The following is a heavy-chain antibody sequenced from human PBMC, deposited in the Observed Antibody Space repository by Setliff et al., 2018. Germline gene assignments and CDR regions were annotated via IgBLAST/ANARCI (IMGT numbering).Heavy chain of an antibody. CDR2: IIPNFRTT. V-gene: IGHV1-69*05. Sequence: ASVKVSCKASGGTFSKYGISWVRQAPGQGLEWMGGIIPNFRTTSYAQKFQGRVTISTDESTMTAYMELNSLRSEDTAIYYCARGDFYYYFYMDVWGKGTTVTVSS. J-gene: IGHJ6*03. CDR1: GGTFSKYG. CDR3: ARGDFYYYFYMDV.